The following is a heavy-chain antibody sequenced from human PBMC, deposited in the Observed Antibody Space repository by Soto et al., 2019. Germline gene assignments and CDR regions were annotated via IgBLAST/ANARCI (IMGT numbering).Heavy chain of an antibody. Sequence: GVSVKVSCKASGYTFTSYGISWVRQAPGQRLEWMGWINAGNGNTKYSQKFQGRVTITRDTSASTAYMELSSLRSEDTAVYYCARVSGYYLPDYWGQGTLVTVSS. V-gene: IGHV1-3*01. J-gene: IGHJ4*02. CDR1: GYTFTSYG. CDR2: INAGNGNT. CDR3: ARVSGYYLPDY. D-gene: IGHD5-12*01.